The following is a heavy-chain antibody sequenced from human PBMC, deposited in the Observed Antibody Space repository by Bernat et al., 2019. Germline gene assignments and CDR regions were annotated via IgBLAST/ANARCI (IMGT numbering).Heavy chain of an antibody. V-gene: IGHV4-34*01. CDR1: VGSFSDHY. CDR2: IYHSGST. Sequence: WGAGLLKPSETLSLTCAVYVGSFSDHYWTWIRQPPGKGLEWIGEIYHSGSTNYNPSLKSRVTMSVDTSKNQFSLRLSSVTAADTAVYYCARGTTGGPKFDYWGQGSLVTVSS. J-gene: IGHJ4*02. CDR3: ARGTTGGPKFDY. D-gene: IGHD1-1*01.